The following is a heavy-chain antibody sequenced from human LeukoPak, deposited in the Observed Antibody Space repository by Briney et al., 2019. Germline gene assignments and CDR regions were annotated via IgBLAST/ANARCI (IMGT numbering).Heavy chain of an antibody. CDR2: ISSSGSTI. J-gene: IGHJ5*02. CDR3: AKDQPDIVVVVAADDNNWFDP. Sequence: AGGSLRLSCAASGFTFSSYEMNWVRQAPGKGLEWVSYISSSGSTIYYADSVKGRFTISRDNSKNTLYLQMNSLRAEDTAVYYCAKDQPDIVVVVAADDNNWFDPWGQGTLVTVSS. V-gene: IGHV3-48*03. D-gene: IGHD2-15*01. CDR1: GFTFSSYE.